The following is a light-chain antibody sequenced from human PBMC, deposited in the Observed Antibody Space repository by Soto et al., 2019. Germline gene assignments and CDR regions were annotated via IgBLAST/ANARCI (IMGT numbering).Light chain of an antibody. J-gene: IGLJ2*01. CDR1: SSDVGTYNY. V-gene: IGLV2-14*01. CDR2: EVS. Sequence: QLVLTQPASVSGSPGQSITISCTGTSSDVGTYNYVSWYQQHPGKAPKLMIYEVSNRPSGVSIRFSGSKSGNTASLTISGLQAEDEADYYCSSYTGSSTPVFGGGTKLTVL. CDR3: SSYTGSSTPV.